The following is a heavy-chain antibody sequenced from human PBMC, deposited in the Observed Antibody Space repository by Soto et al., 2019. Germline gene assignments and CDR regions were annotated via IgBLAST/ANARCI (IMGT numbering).Heavy chain of an antibody. CDR1: GGSISSSNW. V-gene: IGHV4-4*02. CDR2: IYHSGST. Sequence: SETLSLTCAVSGGSISSSNWWSWVRQPPGKGLEWIGEIYHSGSTNYNPSLKSRVTISVDKSKNQFSLKLSSVTAADTAVYYWASKHVYYYGMDVWGQGTTVTVSS. CDR3: ASKHVYYYGMDV. J-gene: IGHJ6*02.